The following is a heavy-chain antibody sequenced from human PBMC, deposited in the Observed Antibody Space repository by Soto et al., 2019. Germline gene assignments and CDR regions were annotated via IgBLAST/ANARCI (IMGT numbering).Heavy chain of an antibody. J-gene: IGHJ3*01. CDR3: ARSFREDAFEL. V-gene: IGHV1-69*01. D-gene: IGHD1-26*01. CDR1: GGTFSTFA. CDR2: INPVFRLP. Sequence: QVQLVQSGAEMKKPGSSLKVSCKPSGGTFSTFAISWMRQAPGEGLEWMGGINPVFRLPNTAQKFQCRFTFTANESTSTVYMELSGLTSGDTAVYYCARSFREDAFELWGQGTMVTVSS.